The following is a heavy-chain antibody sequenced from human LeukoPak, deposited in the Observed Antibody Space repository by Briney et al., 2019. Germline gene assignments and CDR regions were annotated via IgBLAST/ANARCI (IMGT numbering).Heavy chain of an antibody. J-gene: IGHJ3*02. V-gene: IGHV3-7*01. CDR1: GFIFDNYW. D-gene: IGHD5-24*01. CDR2: IKQDESAE. Sequence: GGSLRLSCAASGFIFDNYWMSWVRQAPEKGLEWVANIKQDESAEYYVDSVKGRFTISRDNAKNTLYLQMDSLRADDTAVYYCARLQWPQLRAFDIWGQGTMVTVSS. CDR3: ARLQWPQLRAFDI.